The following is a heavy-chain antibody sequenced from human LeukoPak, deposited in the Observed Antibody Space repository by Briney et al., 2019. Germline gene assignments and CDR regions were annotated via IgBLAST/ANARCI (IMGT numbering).Heavy chain of an antibody. CDR2: IYSPGTN. Sequence: PSQTLSLTCTVSAGSINSGDYYWSWFRQPAGKGLEWLGRIYSPGTNYNYNPSVKSRVTISIDTSKNQFSLKLTSVTAADTAVYYCARGIGTSYDSSRDAFDIWGQGTMVTVSS. CDR3: ARGIGTSYDSSRDAFDI. D-gene: IGHD3-22*01. CDR1: AGSINSGDYY. J-gene: IGHJ3*02. V-gene: IGHV4-61*02.